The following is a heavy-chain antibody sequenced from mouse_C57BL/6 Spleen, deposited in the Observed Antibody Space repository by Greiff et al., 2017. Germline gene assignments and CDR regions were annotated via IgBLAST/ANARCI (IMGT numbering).Heavy chain of an antibody. Sequence: VQLQQPGAELVKPGASVKLSCKASGYTFTSYWMHWVKQRPGQGLEWIGMIHPNSGSTNYNEKFKSKATLTVDKSSSTAYMQLSSLTSEDSAVYYCARRSITTVVLDYWGQGTTLTVSS. J-gene: IGHJ2*01. V-gene: IGHV1-64*01. CDR2: IHPNSGST. CDR3: ARRSITTVVLDY. D-gene: IGHD1-1*01. CDR1: GYTFTSYW.